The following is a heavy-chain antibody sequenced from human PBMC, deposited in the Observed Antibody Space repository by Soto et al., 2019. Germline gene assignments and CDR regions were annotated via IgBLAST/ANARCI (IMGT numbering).Heavy chain of an antibody. J-gene: IGHJ4*02. CDR2: ISGSGDTP. Sequence: PGGSLRLSCAASGFTFSNYAISWVRQAPGKGLEWVSIISGSGDTPYYADSVKGRFTISRDNSRSTLYLQMNSLRADDTAVYYCTRVRLGSSRSSDYWGQGILVTVSS. CDR3: TRVRLGSSRSSDY. CDR1: GFTFSNYA. D-gene: IGHD6-19*01. V-gene: IGHV3-23*01.